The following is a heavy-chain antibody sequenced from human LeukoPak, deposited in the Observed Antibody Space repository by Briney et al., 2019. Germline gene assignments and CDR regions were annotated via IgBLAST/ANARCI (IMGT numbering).Heavy chain of an antibody. CDR2: IKSKRDDRTT. Sequence: GGSLRLSCAASGFTFNNVWMNWVRQAPGKGLEWVGPIKSKRDDRTTDYAAPVKGRFTISRDDSKNTLYLQMNSLKTEDTAVYYCTTGRCSSSCHFYFDYWGQGTLVTVSS. CDR3: TTGRCSSSCHFYFDY. CDR1: GFTFNNVW. J-gene: IGHJ4*02. V-gene: IGHV3-15*01. D-gene: IGHD2-2*01.